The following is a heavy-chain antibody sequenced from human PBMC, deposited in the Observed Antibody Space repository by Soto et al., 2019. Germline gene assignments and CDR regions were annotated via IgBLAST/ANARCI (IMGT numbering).Heavy chain of an antibody. CDR3: ASGGYYYDSSGAIDI. CDR1: GGSISSGGYY. CDR2: IYYSGST. J-gene: IGHJ3*02. Sequence: QVQLQESGPGLVKPSQTLSLTCTVSGGSISSGGYYWSWIRQHPGKGLEWIGYIYYSGSTYYNPSLESRVTITIDTSKNQFSLKLSSVTAADTAVYYCASGGYYYDSSGAIDIWGQGTMVTVSS. V-gene: IGHV4-31*03. D-gene: IGHD3-22*01.